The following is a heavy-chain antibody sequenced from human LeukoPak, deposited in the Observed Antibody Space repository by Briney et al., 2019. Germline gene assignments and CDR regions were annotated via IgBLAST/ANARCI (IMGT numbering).Heavy chain of an antibody. CDR2: ISYDGSNK. Sequence: PGGSLRLSCAASGFTFSSYGMHWVRQAPGKGLEWVAVISYDGSNKYYADSVKGRFTISRDNSKNTLYLQMDSLRTEDTAVYYCARPGIAAAQRAFDYWGQGTLVTVSS. D-gene: IGHD6-13*01. J-gene: IGHJ4*02. CDR1: GFTFSSYG. CDR3: ARPGIAAAQRAFDY. V-gene: IGHV3-30*19.